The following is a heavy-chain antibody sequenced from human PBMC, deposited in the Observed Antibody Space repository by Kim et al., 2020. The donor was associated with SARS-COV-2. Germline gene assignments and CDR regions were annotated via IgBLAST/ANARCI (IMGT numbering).Heavy chain of an antibody. V-gene: IGHV1-69*04. CDR2: IIPILGIA. Sequence: SVKVSCKASGGTFSSYAISWVRQAPGQGLEWMGRIIPILGIANYAQKFQGRVTITADKSTSTAYMELSSLRSEDTAVYYCARDLHCSGGSCYSDFDYWG. CDR3: ARDLHCSGGSCYSDFDY. J-gene: IGHJ4*01. D-gene: IGHD2-15*01. CDR1: GGTFSSYA.